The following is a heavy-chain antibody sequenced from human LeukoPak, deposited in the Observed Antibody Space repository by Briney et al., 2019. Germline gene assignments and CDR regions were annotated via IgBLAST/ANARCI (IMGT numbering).Heavy chain of an antibody. CDR2: ISYDGSNK. Sequence: GGSLRLSCAAPGFTFSSYAMHWVRQAPGKGLEWVAVISYDGSNKYYADSVKGRFTISRDNSKNTLYLQMNSLRAEDTAVYYCARSKQQLVREIDYWGQGTLVTVSS. CDR3: ARSKQQLVREIDY. CDR1: GFTFSSYA. J-gene: IGHJ4*02. V-gene: IGHV3-30*04. D-gene: IGHD6-13*01.